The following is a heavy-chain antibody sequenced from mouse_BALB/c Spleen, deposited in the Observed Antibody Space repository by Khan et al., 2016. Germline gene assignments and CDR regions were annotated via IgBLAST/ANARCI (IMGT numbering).Heavy chain of an antibody. V-gene: IGHV2-6-7*01. J-gene: IGHJ3*01. CDR2: IWGDGST. CDR1: GFSLTGFS. D-gene: IGHD2-4*01. CDR3: ASYYDYDGGLAY. Sequence: VQLQESGPGLVAPSQSLSITCTVSGFSLTGFSVNWVRQPPGKALEWLGMIWGDGSTDYNSGLKSRLSFSKDDSKSHVFLKMNSLQTDDTARYVCASYYDYDGGLAYWGQGTLVTVSA.